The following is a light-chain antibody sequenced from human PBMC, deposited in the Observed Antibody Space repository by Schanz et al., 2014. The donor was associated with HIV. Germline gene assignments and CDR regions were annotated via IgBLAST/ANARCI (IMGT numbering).Light chain of an antibody. Sequence: DIQMTQSPSSLSASVGDTVTISCRASQTVSGHLSWYQHKTGKAPKLLIYGTSYLETGVPSRFSGSGSGTDFTLTISSLQPEDFASYFCQQSYSAPAITFGQGTRLEIK. CDR1: QTVSGH. J-gene: IGKJ5*01. CDR3: QQSYSAPAIT. CDR2: GTS. V-gene: IGKV1-39*01.